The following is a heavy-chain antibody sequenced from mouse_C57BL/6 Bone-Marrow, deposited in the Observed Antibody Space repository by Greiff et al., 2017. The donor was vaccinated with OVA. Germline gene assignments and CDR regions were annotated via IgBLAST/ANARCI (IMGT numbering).Heavy chain of an antibody. J-gene: IGHJ1*03. CDR3: ASECGSGSYWYFDV. V-gene: IGHV7-3*01. D-gene: IGHD1-1*01. CDR1: GFTFTDYY. CDR2: IRNKANGYTT. Sequence: EVKVVESGGGLVQPGGSLSLSCAASGFTFTDYYMSWVRQPPGKALEWLGFIRNKANGYTTEYSASVKGRFTISRDNYKSILYLQMNALRAEDSATYYCASECGSGSYWYFDVWGTGTTVTVSS.